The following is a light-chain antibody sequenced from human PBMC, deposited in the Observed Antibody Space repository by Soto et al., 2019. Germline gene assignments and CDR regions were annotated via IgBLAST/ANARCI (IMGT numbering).Light chain of an antibody. CDR1: QSISIY. CDR3: QQRSDWPLT. V-gene: IGKV3-11*01. CDR2: DAS. J-gene: IGKJ3*01. Sequence: EIVLTQSPASLSLSPGEGATLSCRASQSISIYLAWYQQKPGQAPRLLIYDASNRATGIPARFSGSGSGTDFTLTISSLEPEDFAVYYCQQRSDWPLTFGPGNKVDIK.